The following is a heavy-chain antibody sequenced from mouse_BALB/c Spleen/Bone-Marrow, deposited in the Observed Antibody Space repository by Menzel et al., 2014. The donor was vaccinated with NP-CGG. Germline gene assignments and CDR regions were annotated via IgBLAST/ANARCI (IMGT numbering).Heavy chain of an antibody. CDR3: ARPRGNYAMDY. V-gene: IGHV4-1*02. CDR1: GFDFSRYW. D-gene: IGHD2-14*01. CDR2: INPDSSTI. J-gene: IGHJ4*01. Sequence: EVQGVESGGDLVQPGGSLKLSRAASGFDFSRYWMSWVRQAPGKGLEWIGEINPDSSTINYTPSLKDKFIISRDNAKNTLYLQMSKVRSEDTALYYCARPRGNYAMDYWGQGTSVTVSS.